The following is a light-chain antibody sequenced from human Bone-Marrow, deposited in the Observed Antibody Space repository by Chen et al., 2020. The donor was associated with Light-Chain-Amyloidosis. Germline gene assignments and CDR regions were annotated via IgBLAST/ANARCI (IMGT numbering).Light chain of an antibody. Sequence: EIVLTQSPVTLSLSTGEVANLSCRASQTISSNYLTLYQQKFGQPPRLLIYGSSSRATGIPDRFTGSGSGTDFTLTINRLEPEDFAMYYCQHYGTSPLTFGGGTKVEIK. V-gene: IGKV3-20*01. CDR1: QTISSNY. CDR3: QHYGTSPLT. CDR2: GSS. J-gene: IGKJ4*01.